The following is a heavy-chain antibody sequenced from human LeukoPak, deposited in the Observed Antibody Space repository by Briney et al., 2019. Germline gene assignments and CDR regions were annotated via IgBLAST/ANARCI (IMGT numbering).Heavy chain of an antibody. CDR2: IKEDGSEK. CDR3: ARYAKYYYDSSGYY. CDR1: GFSFSNYW. J-gene: IGHJ4*02. V-gene: IGHV3-7*01. Sequence: GGSLRLACAASGFSFSNYWMSWVRQAPGKGLEWVANIKEDGSEKYYVDSVKGRFTISRDNTKNALYLQMSSLRAEDTAVYYCARYAKYYYDSSGYYWGQGTLVTVSS. D-gene: IGHD3-22*01.